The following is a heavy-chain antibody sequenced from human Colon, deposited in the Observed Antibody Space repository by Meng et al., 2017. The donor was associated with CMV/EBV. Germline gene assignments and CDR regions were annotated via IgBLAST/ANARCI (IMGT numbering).Heavy chain of an antibody. Sequence: ERVLESGGDLVQPGGSLRLSCAVSGFRFNNYVMTWVRQAPGKGLEWVATISGNGASAYYADSVKGRFTISRDNSKNMVYLQMKTLRDEDTAVYYCAKGFYWGQGTLVTVSS. V-gene: IGHV3-23*01. CDR3: AKGFY. CDR2: ISGNGASA. J-gene: IGHJ4*02. CDR1: GFRFNNYV.